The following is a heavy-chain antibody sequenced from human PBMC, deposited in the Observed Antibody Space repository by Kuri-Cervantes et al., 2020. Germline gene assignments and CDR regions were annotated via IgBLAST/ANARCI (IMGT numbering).Heavy chain of an antibody. J-gene: IGHJ4*02. CDR1: GGSISSSNW. CDR3: ARTRTYYFDY. CDR2: IYHSGST. V-gene: IGHV4-4*02. Sequence: SETLSLTCAVSGGSISSSNWWSWVRQPPGKGLEWIGEIYHSGSTNYNPSLKGRVTISVDTSKNQFSLKLSSVTAADTAVYYCARTRTYYFDYWGQGTLVTVSS. D-gene: IGHD1-7*01.